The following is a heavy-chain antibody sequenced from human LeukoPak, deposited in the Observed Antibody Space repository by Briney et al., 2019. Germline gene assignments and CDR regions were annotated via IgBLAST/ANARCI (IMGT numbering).Heavy chain of an antibody. Sequence: GSSVKVSCKASGGTFSSYAISWVRQAPGQGLEWMGGIIPIFGTANYAQKFQGRVTITTDESTSTAYMELSSLRSEDTAVYYCARDRGGPQWLASPAELNWFDPWGQGTLVTVSS. V-gene: IGHV1-69*05. CDR2: IIPIFGTA. CDR3: ARDRGGPQWLASPAELNWFDP. CDR1: GGTFSSYA. D-gene: IGHD6-19*01. J-gene: IGHJ5*02.